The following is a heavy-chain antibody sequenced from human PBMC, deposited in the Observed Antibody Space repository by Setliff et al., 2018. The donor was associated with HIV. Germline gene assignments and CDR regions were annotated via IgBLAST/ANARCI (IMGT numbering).Heavy chain of an antibody. V-gene: IGHV3-74*03. CDR3: VDC. D-gene: IGHD6-19*01. J-gene: IGHJ4*02. Sequence: PGGSLRLSCAASGFTFSSYWMHWVRQVPGKGLVWVSRINSDGSSTTYADFVKGRFTISTDNSKKTLSLQMNSLRAVTVRNVAAVDCWGQGTLVTVSS. CDR1: GFTFSSYW. CDR2: INSDGSST.